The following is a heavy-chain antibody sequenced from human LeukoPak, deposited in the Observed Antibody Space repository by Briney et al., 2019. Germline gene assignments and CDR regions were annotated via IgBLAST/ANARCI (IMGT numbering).Heavy chain of an antibody. CDR1: GGSISSGGYS. J-gene: IGHJ4*02. D-gene: IGHD4-17*01. Sequence: SATLSLTCAVSGGSISSGGYSWSWIRQPPGKGLEWIGYIYHSGNTYYNPSLKSRVTISTDRSKNQFSLKLRSVTAADTAVYYCASEHNTVGFDYWGQGTLVTVSS. V-gene: IGHV4-30-2*01. CDR3: ASEHNTVGFDY. CDR2: IYHSGNT.